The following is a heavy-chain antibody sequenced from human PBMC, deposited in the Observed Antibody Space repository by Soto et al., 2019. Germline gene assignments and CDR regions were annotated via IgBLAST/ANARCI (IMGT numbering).Heavy chain of an antibody. D-gene: IGHD1-26*01. CDR1: GFTFSIYS. V-gene: IGHV3-48*01. CDR2: ISSSSSTI. J-gene: IGHJ6*03. Sequence: GGSLRLSCAASGFTFSIYSMNWVRQAPGKGLEWVSYISSSSSTIYYADSVKGRFTISRDNAKNSLYLQMNSLRAEDTAVYYCASFGSLTTYYYYYMDVWGKGTTVTVSS. CDR3: ASFGSLTTYYYYYMDV.